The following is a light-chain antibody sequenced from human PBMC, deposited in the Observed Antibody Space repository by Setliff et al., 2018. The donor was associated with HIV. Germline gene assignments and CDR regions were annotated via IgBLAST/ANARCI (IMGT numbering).Light chain of an antibody. V-gene: IGLV2-18*02. CDR3: SSYTSTNTWV. Sequence: QSVLTQPPSVSGSPRQSVTISCTGTSSDVGSYNRVSWYQQSPGTAPKLMIYEVNYRPSGVPDRFSGSKSGNTASLTISGLQAEDEASYYCSSYTSTNTWVFGTGTKVTV. CDR1: SSDVGSYNR. J-gene: IGLJ1*01. CDR2: EVN.